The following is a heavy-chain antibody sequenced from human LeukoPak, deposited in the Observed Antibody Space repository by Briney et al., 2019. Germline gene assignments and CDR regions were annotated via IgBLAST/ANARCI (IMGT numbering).Heavy chain of an antibody. CDR2: ISWNSGTI. J-gene: IGHJ4*02. CDR3: AKGNNYGQSNPHDY. V-gene: IGHV3-9*01. Sequence: GGSLRLSCAASGFTFDDYAMHWVRQAPGKGLEWVSGISWNSGTIGYADSVKGRFTISRDNAKSSPYLQMNSLRAEDTALYYCAKGNNYGQSNPHDYWGQGTLVTVSS. CDR1: GFTFDDYA. D-gene: IGHD4-17*01.